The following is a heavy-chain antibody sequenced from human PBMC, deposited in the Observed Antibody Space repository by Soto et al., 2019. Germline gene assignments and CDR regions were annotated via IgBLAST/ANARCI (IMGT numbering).Heavy chain of an antibody. CDR2: ISAYNGNT. V-gene: IGHV1-18*01. CDR3: ARDETRPLYSSPSEDYYYGMDV. Sequence: GASVKVSCKASGYTFTSYGISRVRQAPGQGLEWMGWISAYNGNTNYAQKLQGRVTMTTDTSTSTAYMELRSLRSDDTAVYYCARDETRPLYSSPSEDYYYGMDVWGQGTTVTVSS. J-gene: IGHJ6*02. D-gene: IGHD6-6*01. CDR1: GYTFTSYG.